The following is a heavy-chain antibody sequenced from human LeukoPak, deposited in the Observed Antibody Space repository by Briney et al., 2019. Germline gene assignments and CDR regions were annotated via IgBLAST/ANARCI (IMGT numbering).Heavy chain of an antibody. CDR2: IRNKSDGGTA. J-gene: IGHJ4*02. CDR3: RTWGGSFSRH. Sequence: GGSLRLSCAASGFTFSNAWMAWVRQAPGKGLVFVGRIRNKSDGGTADSADPLKGRFTISRDDSTNTLYLQMNSLETEDTAVYYWRTWGGSFSRHWGQGTLLRVSS. D-gene: IGHD1-26*01. V-gene: IGHV3-15*01. CDR1: GFTFSNAW.